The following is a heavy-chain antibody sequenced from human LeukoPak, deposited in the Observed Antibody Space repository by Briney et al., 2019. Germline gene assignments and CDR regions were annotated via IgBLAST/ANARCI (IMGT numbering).Heavy chain of an antibody. V-gene: IGHV3-33*01. CDR2: ISYDGSNK. CDR3: ARVLSGSYQADY. D-gene: IGHD1-26*01. Sequence: GGSLRLSCATSGFTFSTYGMHWVRQAPGKGLEWVAVISYDGSNKYYADSVKGRFTISRDNSRNKLYLQMNSLRAEDTAVYHCARVLSGSYQADYWGQGTLVTVSS. J-gene: IGHJ4*02. CDR1: GFTFSTYG.